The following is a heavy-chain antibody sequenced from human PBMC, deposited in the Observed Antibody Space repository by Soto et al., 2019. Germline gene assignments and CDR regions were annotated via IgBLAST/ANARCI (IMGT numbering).Heavy chain of an antibody. J-gene: IGHJ4*02. CDR2: IIPSSGNT. V-gene: IGHV1-46*01. Sequence: ASVKVSCKASGYTFTSYYMHWVRQAPGQGLEWMGIIIPSSGNTSYAQKFQRRVTLTRDMPTSTVYMELRSLTFEDTAIYYCTSEDVATGLVWGPGSLVTVSS. CDR3: TSEDVATGLV. D-gene: IGHD5-12*01. CDR1: GYTFTSYY.